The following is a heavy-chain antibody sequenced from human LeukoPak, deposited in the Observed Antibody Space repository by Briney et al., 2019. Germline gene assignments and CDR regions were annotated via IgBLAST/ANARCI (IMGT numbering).Heavy chain of an antibody. J-gene: IGHJ4*02. Sequence: PSETLSLTCAVYGGSFSGYYWSWIRQPPGKGLEWIGEINHSGSTNYNPSLKIRLTISRDTSKNQFSLKLRSVTAADTAVFYCARGPDFYDSRGYYPIWGQGTLVTVSS. V-gene: IGHV4-34*01. CDR2: INHSGST. CDR3: ARGPDFYDSRGYYPI. D-gene: IGHD3-22*01. CDR1: GGSFSGYY.